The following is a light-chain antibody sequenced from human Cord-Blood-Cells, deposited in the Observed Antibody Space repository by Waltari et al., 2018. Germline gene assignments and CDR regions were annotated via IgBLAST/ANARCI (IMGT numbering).Light chain of an antibody. CDR1: QSVLYSSNNKNY. Sequence: DIVMTQSPDSLAVSLGERPTINCKSSQSVLYSSNNKNYLAWYQQKPGQPPKLLIYWATTRGAGVPDRFSGSGSGTDFTLTISSLQAEDVAVYYCQQYYSTPLTFGGGTKVEIK. CDR3: QQYYSTPLT. V-gene: IGKV4-1*01. J-gene: IGKJ4*01. CDR2: WAT.